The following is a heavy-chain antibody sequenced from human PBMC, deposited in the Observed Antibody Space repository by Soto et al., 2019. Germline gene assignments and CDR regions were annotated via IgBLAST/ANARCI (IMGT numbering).Heavy chain of an antibody. V-gene: IGHV3-30-3*01. Sequence: QVQLVESGGDVVQPGRSLRLSCAASGFTFSSYAMHWVRQAPGKGLEWLAVISYDGSDKYYADSVKGRFTISRDTSKNTLYLQMNSLRVEDAAVYYCARYEGRLVDYWGQGTLVTVSS. CDR3: ARYEGRLVDY. CDR2: ISYDGSDK. D-gene: IGHD2-8*02. J-gene: IGHJ4*02. CDR1: GFTFSSYA.